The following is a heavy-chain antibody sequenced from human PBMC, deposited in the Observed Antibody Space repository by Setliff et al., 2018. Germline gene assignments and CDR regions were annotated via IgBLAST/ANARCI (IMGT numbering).Heavy chain of an antibody. CDR1: GGSISSGTYY. CDR3: ARDNTMVGATDY. V-gene: IGHV4-61*02. D-gene: IGHD1-26*01. CDR2: LHTSGSI. Sequence: SETLSLTCTVSGGSISSGTYYWSWIRQPAGKGLEWIGRLHTSGSIDYNPSLKSRVTISVDTSKNQFSLRLRSVTAADMAVYFCARDNTMVGATDYWGLGTLVTVSS. J-gene: IGHJ4*02.